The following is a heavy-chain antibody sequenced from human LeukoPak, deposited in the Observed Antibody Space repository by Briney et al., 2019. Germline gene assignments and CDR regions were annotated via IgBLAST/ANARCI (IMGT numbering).Heavy chain of an antibody. CDR2: ISNSGGRT. CDR3: ARSYNGYESKPDY. J-gene: IGHJ4*02. CDR1: GSTFSSYA. V-gene: IGHV3-23*01. D-gene: IGHD5-12*01. Sequence: SGGSLRLSCAASGSTFSSYAMSWVRQAPGKGLEWVSSISNSGGRTFYTDSVKGRFTISRDNSKITLYLQMNSLRAEDTAVYYCARSYNGYESKPDYWGQGTLVTVSS.